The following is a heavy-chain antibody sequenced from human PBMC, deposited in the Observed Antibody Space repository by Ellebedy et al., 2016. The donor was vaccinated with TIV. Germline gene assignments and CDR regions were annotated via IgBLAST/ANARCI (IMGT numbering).Heavy chain of an antibody. D-gene: IGHD3-10*01. CDR3: ARDRGFGELLYNWYFDL. Sequence: GESLKISCAASGFTFSSYAMSWVRQAPGKGLEWVSAISGSGGSTYYADSVKGRFTISRDNSKNTLYLQMNSLRAEDTAVYYCARDRGFGELLYNWYFDLWGRGTLVTVSS. CDR2: ISGSGGST. CDR1: GFTFSSYA. V-gene: IGHV3-23*01. J-gene: IGHJ2*01.